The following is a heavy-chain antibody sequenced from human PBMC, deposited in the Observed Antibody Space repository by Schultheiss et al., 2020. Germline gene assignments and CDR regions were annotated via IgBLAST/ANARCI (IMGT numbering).Heavy chain of an antibody. CDR3: ARAGSSSSAFDY. CDR1: GFTFSSYA. CDR2: ISYDGSNK. Sequence: GGSLRLSCAASGFTFSSYAMSWVRQAPGKGLEWVAVISYDGSNKYYADSVQGRFTISRDNSKNTLYLQMNSLRAEDTAVYYCARAGSSSSAFDYWGQGTLGTVSS. J-gene: IGHJ4*02. D-gene: IGHD6-13*01. V-gene: IGHV3-30-3*01.